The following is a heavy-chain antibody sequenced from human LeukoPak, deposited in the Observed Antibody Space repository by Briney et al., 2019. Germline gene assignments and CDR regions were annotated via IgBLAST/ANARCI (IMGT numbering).Heavy chain of an antibody. CDR3: ASTYYYGSGSPAFDY. V-gene: IGHV4-59*08. CDR2: IYYSGST. Sequence: SETPSLTCTVSGGSISSYYWSWIRQPPGKGLEWIGYIYYSGSTNYNPSLKSRVTISVDTSKNQFSLKLSSVTAADTAVYYCASTYYYGSGSPAFDYWGQGTLVTVSS. CDR1: GGSISSYY. D-gene: IGHD3-10*01. J-gene: IGHJ4*02.